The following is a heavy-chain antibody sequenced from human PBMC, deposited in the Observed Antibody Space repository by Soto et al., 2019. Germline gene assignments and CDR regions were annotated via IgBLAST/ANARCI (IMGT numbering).Heavy chain of an antibody. Sequence: XGSLVLSCAASGFTFSSYCMHWVRQAPGKGLDWVAVISYDGSNKYYADSVKGRFTISRDNSKNTLYLQMNSLRAEDTAVYYCAKDLITMVRGVLAHRYYYYYGMDFWGQGTTVTVSS. V-gene: IGHV3-30*18. J-gene: IGHJ6*02. D-gene: IGHD3-10*01. CDR3: AKDLITMVRGVLAHRYYYYYGMDF. CDR2: ISYDGSNK. CDR1: GFTFSSYC.